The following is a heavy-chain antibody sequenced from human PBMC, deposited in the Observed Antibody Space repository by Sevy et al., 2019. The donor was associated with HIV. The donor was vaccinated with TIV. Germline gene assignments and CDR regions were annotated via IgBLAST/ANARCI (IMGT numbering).Heavy chain of an antibody. J-gene: IGHJ4*02. V-gene: IGHV1-8*01. D-gene: IGHD3-3*01. CDR2: RNPNSGNT. Sequence: ASVKVSCKASGYTFTSYDINWVRQATGQGLEWMGWRNPNSGNTGYAQKFQGRVTMTRNTSISTAYMELSSLRSEDTAVYYCARVRATGHDFDYWGQGTLVTVSS. CDR3: ARVRATGHDFDY. CDR1: GYTFTSYD.